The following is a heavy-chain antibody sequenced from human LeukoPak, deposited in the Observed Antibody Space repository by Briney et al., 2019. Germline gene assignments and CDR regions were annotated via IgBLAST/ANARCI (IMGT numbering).Heavy chain of an antibody. CDR1: GGSISSYY. CDR3: ARGMRQTYSGSYGY. D-gene: IGHD1-26*01. CDR2: IYTSGST. J-gene: IGHJ4*02. Sequence: SETLSLTCTVSGGSISSYYWSWIRQPAGKGLEWIGRIYTSGSTNYNPSLKSRVTISVDTSKNQFSLKLSSVTAADTAVYYCARGMRQTYSGSYGYWGQGTLVTVSS. V-gene: IGHV4-4*07.